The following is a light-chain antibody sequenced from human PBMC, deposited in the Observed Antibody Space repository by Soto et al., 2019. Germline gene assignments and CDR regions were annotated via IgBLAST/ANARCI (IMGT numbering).Light chain of an antibody. CDR1: QSLSRN. V-gene: IGKV3-15*01. Sequence: EILMTQSPATLSVSPGERATLSCRASQSLSRNLAWYQQKPGQAPRLLIYGASTRASGIPARFSGSGSGTEFSPTISSLQSEDFALYYRQHYDDWPPAFTFGPGTKVDL. J-gene: IGKJ3*01. CDR2: GAS. CDR3: QHYDDWPPAFT.